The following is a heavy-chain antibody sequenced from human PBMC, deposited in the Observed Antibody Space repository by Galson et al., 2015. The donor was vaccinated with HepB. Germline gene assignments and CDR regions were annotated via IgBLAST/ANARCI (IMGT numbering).Heavy chain of an antibody. CDR1: GFSLTTDGAC. CDR2: IDWDDNK. V-gene: IGHV2-70*01. CDR3: ARCRGGYYYYFYMDV. Sequence: ALVKPTQTLTLTCTFSGFSLTTDGACVSWIRQPPGKALEWLALIDWDDNKYYRTSLKTRLTISKDTSKSQVVLTVSNMDPVDTATYYCARCRGGYYYYFYMDVWGTGTTVTVSS. D-gene: IGHD3-10*01. J-gene: IGHJ6*03.